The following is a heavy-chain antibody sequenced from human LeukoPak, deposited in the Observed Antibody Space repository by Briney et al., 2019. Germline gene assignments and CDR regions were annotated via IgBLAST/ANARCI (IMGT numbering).Heavy chain of an antibody. J-gene: IGHJ4*02. V-gene: IGHV4-34*01. CDR1: GGSFSGYY. D-gene: IGHD5-12*01. Sequence: SETLSLTCAVYGGSFSGYYWSWIRQPPGKGLEWIGEINHSGSTNYNPSLKSRVTISVDTSKNQFSLKLSSVTAADTAVHYCARGGAIVATIFPYFDYWGQGTLVTVSS. CDR3: ARGGAIVATIFPYFDY. CDR2: INHSGST.